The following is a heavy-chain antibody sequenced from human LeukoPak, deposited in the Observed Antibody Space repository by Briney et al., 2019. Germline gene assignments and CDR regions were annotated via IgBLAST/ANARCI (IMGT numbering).Heavy chain of an antibody. V-gene: IGHV3-7*01. D-gene: IGHD2-15*01. CDR1: GFTFSHFW. CDR3: AREDGYCSGGNCYSYFDS. Sequence: QPGGSLRLSCAASGFTFSHFWMSWVRQAPGKGLEWGAYIKKTGSETYYVDSVKGRFTITRDNTRNSLFLQMYSLRAEDTAVYFCAREDGYCSGGNCYSYFDSWGQGTLVTVSS. J-gene: IGHJ4*02. CDR2: IKKTGSET.